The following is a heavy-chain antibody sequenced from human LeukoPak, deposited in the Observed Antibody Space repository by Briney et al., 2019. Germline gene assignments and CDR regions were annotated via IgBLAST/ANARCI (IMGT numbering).Heavy chain of an antibody. CDR3: ARVLGRYSGYDLHP. Sequence: SETLSITCTVSGGSISSYYWSWIRQPPGKGLEWIGHIYYSGSTNYNPSLKSRVTISVDTSKNQFSLKLSSVTAADTAVYYCARVLGRYSGYDLHPWGQGTLVTVSS. V-gene: IGHV4-59*01. J-gene: IGHJ5*02. CDR1: GGSISSYY. CDR2: IYYSGST. D-gene: IGHD5-12*01.